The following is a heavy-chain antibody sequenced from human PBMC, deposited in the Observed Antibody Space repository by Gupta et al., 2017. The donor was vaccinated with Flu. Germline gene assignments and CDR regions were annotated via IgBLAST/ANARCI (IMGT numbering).Heavy chain of an antibody. CDR3: ARHQSSWGRYFEWLSGWFDP. CDR2: IYYSGLT. V-gene: IGHV4-39*01. Sequence: RQSPGKGLEWIGSIYYSGLTYHNSSLRSRLTLSIDTSKSQFSLMLSSVTAADTAIYYCARHQSSWGRYFEWLSGWFDPWGQGTLVTVSS. J-gene: IGHJ5*02. D-gene: IGHD3-9*01.